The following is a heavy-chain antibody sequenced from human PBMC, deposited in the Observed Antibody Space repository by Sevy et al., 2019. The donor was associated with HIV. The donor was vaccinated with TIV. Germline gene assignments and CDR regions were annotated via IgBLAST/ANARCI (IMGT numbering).Heavy chain of an antibody. J-gene: IGHJ4*02. Sequence: GGSLRLSCAASGFTFSSYWMSWVRQAPGKGLEWVANIKQDGSEKYYVDSVKGRFTISRDNAKNSLYLQMNSLRAEDRPVYYCARVGGYGGGRANFDYWGQGTLVTVSS. CDR3: ARVGGYGGGRANFDY. CDR2: IKQDGSEK. D-gene: IGHD5-12*01. V-gene: IGHV3-7*03. CDR1: GFTFSSYW.